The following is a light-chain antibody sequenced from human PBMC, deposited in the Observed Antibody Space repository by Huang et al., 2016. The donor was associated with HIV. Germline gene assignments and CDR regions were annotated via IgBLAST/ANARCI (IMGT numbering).Light chain of an antibody. CDR1: QSVSSY. V-gene: IGKV3-11*01. CDR2: DTS. CDR3: QQRSNWPPG. Sequence: EIVLTQSPATLSLSPGERATLSCRASQSVSSYLAWYQQNTGQAPRLLLYDTSNRATGIPARFSGSGSGTDFTLTISSLEPEDFAVYYCQQRSNWPPGFGGGTKVEIK. J-gene: IGKJ4*02.